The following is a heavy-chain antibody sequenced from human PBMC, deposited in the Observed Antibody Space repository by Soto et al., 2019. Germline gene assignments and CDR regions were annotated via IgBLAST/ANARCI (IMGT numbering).Heavy chain of an antibody. CDR1: CGSISSGGYS. CDR2: IYHSRST. D-gene: IGHD3-22*01. CDR3: AKVDDNSGFDY. J-gene: IGHJ4*03. Sequence: SETLSLTCAVSCGSISSGGYSWSWIRQPPGKGLEWIGYIYHSRSTYYNPSLKSRVTISVNRYKNQFSLKLSSVTAADTAEYYCAKVDDNSGFDYWGQGTMVTVSS. V-gene: IGHV4-30-2*01.